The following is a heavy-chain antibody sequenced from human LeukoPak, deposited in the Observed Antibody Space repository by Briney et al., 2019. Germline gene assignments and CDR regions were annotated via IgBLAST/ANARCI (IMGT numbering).Heavy chain of an antibody. Sequence: GASVKVSCKASGYTFTGYYMHWVRQAPGQGLEWMGWINPNSGGTNYAQKFQGRVTMTRDTSISTAYMELSRLRSDDTAVYYCARGDPYDSSGYYMSAQRYYYYYMDVWGKGTTVTVSS. CDR2: INPNSGGT. CDR1: GYTFTGYY. CDR3: ARGDPYDSSGYYMSAQRYYYYYMDV. J-gene: IGHJ6*03. D-gene: IGHD3-22*01. V-gene: IGHV1-2*02.